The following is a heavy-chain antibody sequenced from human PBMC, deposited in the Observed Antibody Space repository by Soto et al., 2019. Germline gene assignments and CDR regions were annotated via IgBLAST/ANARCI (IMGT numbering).Heavy chain of an antibody. CDR3: AGQRTTMVTQDCFDH. Sequence: SETLSLTCIVSGESFSGTASSWGWIRQPTAKGVEWIGSIFYSGRTYYNPSFKSRLTISIDTSKNQSSLKLSSVTATHTAVYVCAGQRTTMVTQDCFDHWGQGAMVTVSS. D-gene: IGHD2-21*02. CDR1: GESFSGTASS. J-gene: IGHJ4*01. CDR2: IFYSGRT. V-gene: IGHV4-39*01.